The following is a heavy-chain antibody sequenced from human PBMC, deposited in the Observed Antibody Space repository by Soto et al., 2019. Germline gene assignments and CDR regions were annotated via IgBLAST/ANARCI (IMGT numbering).Heavy chain of an antibody. CDR3: ARDTIAVAGSGDAFDI. J-gene: IGHJ3*02. V-gene: IGHV4-4*02. CDR2: IYHSGST. D-gene: IGHD6-19*01. CDR1: SGSISSSSW. Sequence: SETLSLTCAVSSGSISSSSWWSWVRQPPGKGLEWIGEIYHSGSTNYNPSLKSQVTISVDKSKNPFSLKLSSVTAADTAVFYCARDTIAVAGSGDAFDIWGQGKMVTVS.